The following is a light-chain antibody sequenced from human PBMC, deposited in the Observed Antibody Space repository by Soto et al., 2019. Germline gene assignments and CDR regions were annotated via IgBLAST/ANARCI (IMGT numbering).Light chain of an antibody. CDR3: QQSYSTPLT. CDR2: AAS. V-gene: IGKV1-39*01. Sequence: DIQISRSASSLSASVGDRVTITCRASQSISSYLNWYQQKRGKAPKLLIYAASSLQSGVPSRFSGSGSGTDFTLTISSLQPEDFATYYCQQSYSTPLTFGGGTKVEIK. J-gene: IGKJ4*01. CDR1: QSISSY.